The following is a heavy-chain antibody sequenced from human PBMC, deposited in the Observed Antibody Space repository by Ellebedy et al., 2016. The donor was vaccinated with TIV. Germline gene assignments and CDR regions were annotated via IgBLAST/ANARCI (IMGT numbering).Heavy chain of an antibody. D-gene: IGHD1-14*01. CDR1: GFTFIKYW. CDR3: VRGPITGAFDI. V-gene: IGHV3-74*01. Sequence: HTGGSLRLSCAASGFTFIKYWIHWVREAPGKGLVWVSRIHLDGTITDYADSVKGLFTISRDNAKNTVYLQMSSLRVEDTAIYYCVRGPITGAFDIWGQGTMVTVS. CDR2: IHLDGTIT. J-gene: IGHJ3*02.